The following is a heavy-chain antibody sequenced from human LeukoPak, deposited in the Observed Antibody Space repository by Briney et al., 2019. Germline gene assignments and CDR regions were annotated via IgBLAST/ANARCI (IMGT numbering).Heavy chain of an antibody. CDR1: GYTFISYA. D-gene: IGHD3-10*01. CDR2: INTYNGNT. V-gene: IGHV1-18*04. J-gene: IGHJ3*02. CDR3: ARERTYYYGSGSSDAFDM. Sequence: ASVKVSCKASGYTFISYAIGWVRQAPGQGLEWMGWINTYNGNTNYAQSLQGRVTMTTDTSTSTAYMDLRSLRSDDTAVYYCARERTYYYGSGSSDAFDMWGQGTLVTVSS.